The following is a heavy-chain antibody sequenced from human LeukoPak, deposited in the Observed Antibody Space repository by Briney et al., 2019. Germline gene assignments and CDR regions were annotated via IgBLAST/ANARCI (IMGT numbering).Heavy chain of an antibody. V-gene: IGHV4-38-2*02. CDR3: ARAPNYYDSSGPTLQLDY. D-gene: IGHD3-22*01. CDR1: GYSISSGYY. CDR2: IYHSGST. Sequence: SETLSLTCTVSGYSISSGYYWGWIRQPPGKGLEWIGSIYHSGSTYYNPSLKSRVTISVDTSKNQFSLKLSSVTAAGTAVYYCARAPNYYDSSGPTLQLDYWGQGTLVTVSS. J-gene: IGHJ4*02.